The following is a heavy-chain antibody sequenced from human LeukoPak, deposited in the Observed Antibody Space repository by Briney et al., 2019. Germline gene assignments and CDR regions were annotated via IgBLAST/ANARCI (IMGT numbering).Heavy chain of an antibody. J-gene: IGHJ4*02. D-gene: IGHD4-11*01. Sequence: GGSLRLSCAASGFTFSDYYMSWIRQAPGKGLEWVSYISSSGSTIYYADSVKGRFTISRDNAKNSLYLQMNRLRADEDTAVYYCARDISNLDYWGQGTLVTVSS. CDR3: ARDISNLDY. CDR2: ISSSGSTI. V-gene: IGHV3-11*04. CDR1: GFTFSDYY.